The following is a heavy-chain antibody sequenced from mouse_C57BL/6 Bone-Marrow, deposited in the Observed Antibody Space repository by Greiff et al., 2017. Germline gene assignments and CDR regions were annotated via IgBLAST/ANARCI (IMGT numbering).Heavy chain of an antibody. J-gene: IGHJ4*01. CDR3: ASRITTIMDY. V-gene: IGHV2-6*01. D-gene: IGHD2-4*01. Sequence: QVQLQQSGPGLVAPSQSLSITCPVSGFSLTSYGVYWVRQSPGKGLEWLGVIWGVGSTNYNSALKSRLSISKDNSKSQVFIKMNSLQTDDTAMYYCASRITTIMDYWGQGTSVTVSS. CDR1: GFSLTSYG. CDR2: IWGVGST.